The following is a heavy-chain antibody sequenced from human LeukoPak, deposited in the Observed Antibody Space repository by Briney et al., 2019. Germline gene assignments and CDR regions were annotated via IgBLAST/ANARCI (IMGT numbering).Heavy chain of an antibody. V-gene: IGHV3-15*01. D-gene: IGHD6-19*01. J-gene: IGHJ4*02. Sequence: PGGSLRLSCAASGISFSSYVMSWVRQAPGKGLEWVGRIKSKTDGGTTDYAAPVKGRFTISRDDSKNTLYLQMNSLKTEDTAVYYCTTSEQWLVQDYWGQGTLVTVSS. CDR3: TTSEQWLVQDY. CDR1: GISFSSYV. CDR2: IKSKTDGGTT.